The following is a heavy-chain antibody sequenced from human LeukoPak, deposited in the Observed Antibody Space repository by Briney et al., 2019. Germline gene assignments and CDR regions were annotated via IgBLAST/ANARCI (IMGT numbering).Heavy chain of an antibody. CDR2: IYYSGST. CDR3: ARPGVAGTPWYSSSWPDAFDI. Sequence: KPSETLSLTCTVSGVSISSSSYFWGWIRQPPGKGLEWIGYIYYSGSTNYNPSLKSRVTISVDTSKNQFSLKLSSVTAADTAVYYCARPGVAGTPWYSSSWPDAFDIWGQGTMVTVSS. D-gene: IGHD6-13*01. V-gene: IGHV4-61*05. CDR1: GVSISSSSYF. J-gene: IGHJ3*02.